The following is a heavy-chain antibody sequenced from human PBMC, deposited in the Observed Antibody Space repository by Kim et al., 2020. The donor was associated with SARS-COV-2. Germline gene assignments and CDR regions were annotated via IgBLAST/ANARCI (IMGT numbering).Heavy chain of an antibody. CDR1: GFTVSNYG. CDR3: TTWRGSYDKSSFDY. Sequence: GGSLRLSCATSGFTVSNYGMQWVRQAPGKGLEWVTVISYDGSNNYYADSVRGRFTISRDDSKKTLYLQMNSLRAEDTATYYWTTWRGSYDKSSFDYWGQGTPVTVSS. V-gene: IGHV3-33*05. D-gene: IGHD3-22*01. CDR2: ISYDGSNN. J-gene: IGHJ4*02.